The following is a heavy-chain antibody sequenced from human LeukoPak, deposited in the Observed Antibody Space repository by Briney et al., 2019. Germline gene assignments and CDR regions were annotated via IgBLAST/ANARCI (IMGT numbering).Heavy chain of an antibody. V-gene: IGHV4-61*03. CDR1: GDSVSNGNYY. Sequence: SEALSLTCTVSGDSVSNGNYYWSWLRQPPGKALEWIGYIYYTGKTYYNPSLEGRVTILVDTSRNHFSVKLSSVTAADTAVYYCARSQNYYGSGDYWSQGTLVTVSS. D-gene: IGHD3-10*01. J-gene: IGHJ4*02. CDR2: IYYTGKT. CDR3: ARSQNYYGSGDY.